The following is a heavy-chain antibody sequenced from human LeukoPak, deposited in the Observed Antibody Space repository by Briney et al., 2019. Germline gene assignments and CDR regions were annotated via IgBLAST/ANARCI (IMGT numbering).Heavy chain of an antibody. CDR2: IRQDGGEK. CDR3: ARDYEHSGYDYLPLY. D-gene: IGHD5-12*01. CDR1: GFTFSSHW. Sequence: GGSLRLSCAASGFTFSSHWLTWVRQAPGKGLEWVANIRQDGGEKYYADSVKGRFTISRDNAENSVYLQMNSLRAEDTAVYFCARDYEHSGYDYLPLYWGQGTLVTVSS. V-gene: IGHV3-7*01. J-gene: IGHJ4*02.